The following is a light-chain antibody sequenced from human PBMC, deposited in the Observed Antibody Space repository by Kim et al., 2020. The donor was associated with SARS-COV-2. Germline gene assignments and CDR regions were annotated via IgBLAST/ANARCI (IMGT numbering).Light chain of an antibody. CDR3: QQYDTSPRT. V-gene: IGKV3-20*01. J-gene: IGKJ1*01. CDR1: QSVSSSY. Sequence: SPGERATLSCRASQSVSSSYLAWYQQKPGQAPRLLIYDASNRAAGIPDRFGGSGSGTDFTLTISRLEPEDVAVYYCQQYDTSPRTFGQGTKVDIK. CDR2: DAS.